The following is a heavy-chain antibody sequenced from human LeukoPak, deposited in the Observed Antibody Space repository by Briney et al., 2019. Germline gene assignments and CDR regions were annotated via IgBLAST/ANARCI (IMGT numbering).Heavy chain of an antibody. CDR3: ARDRLPSHQDDFDY. D-gene: IGHD3-3*01. CDR2: ISSSSSYI. J-gene: IGHJ4*02. V-gene: IGHV3-21*01. Sequence: GGSLRLSCAASGFTFSSYSMNWVRQAPGKGLEWVSSISSSSSYIYYADSVKGRFTISRDNSKNTLYLQMNSLGPEDTAVYYCARDRLPSHQDDFDYWGQGTLVTVSS. CDR1: GFTFSSYS.